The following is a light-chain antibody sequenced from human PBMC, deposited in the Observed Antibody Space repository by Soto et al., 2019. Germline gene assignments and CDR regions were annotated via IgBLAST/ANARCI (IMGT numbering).Light chain of an antibody. J-gene: IGKJ1*01. Sequence: DIQMTQSPSTVSGSVGYRVTITCRASQTISSWLAWYQQKPGKAPKLLIYKASTLKSGVPSRFSGSGSGTEFTLTISSLKNDDFATYYCQHYNSYSEAFGQGTKVDNK. CDR1: QTISSW. CDR3: QHYNSYSEA. V-gene: IGKV1-5*03. CDR2: KAS.